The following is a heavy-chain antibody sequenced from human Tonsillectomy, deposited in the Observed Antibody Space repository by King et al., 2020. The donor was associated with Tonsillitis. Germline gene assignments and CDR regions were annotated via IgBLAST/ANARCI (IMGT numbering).Heavy chain of an antibody. V-gene: IGHV3-15*01. D-gene: IGHD5-18*01. CDR1: RFTFSNAW. J-gene: IGHJ5*02. CDR3: TPAPLDTAMIDNWFAP. Sequence: VQLVESGGGLVKPGGSLRLSCAASRFTFSNAWMSWVRQAPGKGLEWVGRIKRKSDGGTTDYAAPVEGRFTISRDDSKDTLYLQMNSLKTEDTAVYYCTPAPLDTAMIDNWFAPWGQGTLVTVSS. CDR2: IKRKSDGGTT.